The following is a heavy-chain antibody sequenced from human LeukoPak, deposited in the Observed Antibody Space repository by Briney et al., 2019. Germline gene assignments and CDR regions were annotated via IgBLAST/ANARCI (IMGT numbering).Heavy chain of an antibody. V-gene: IGHV3-30*04. Sequence: PGGSLRLSCAASGFTFSSYATHWVRQAPGKGLEWVAVISYDGSNKYYADSVKGRFTISRDNSKNKLYLQMNSLRAEDTAVYYCARGEEMATTFDYWGQGTLVTVSS. D-gene: IGHD5-24*01. CDR3: ARGEEMATTFDY. CDR1: GFTFSSYA. CDR2: ISYDGSNK. J-gene: IGHJ4*02.